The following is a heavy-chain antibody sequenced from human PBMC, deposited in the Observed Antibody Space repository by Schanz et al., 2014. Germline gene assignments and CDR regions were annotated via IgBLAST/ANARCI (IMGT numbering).Heavy chain of an antibody. CDR1: GFTFSDYS. CDR2: IRSSSTPI. V-gene: IGHV3-48*01. CDR3: ARGGSGSHYRLDY. Sequence: EVQLVESGGGLVQPGGSLRLSCTASGFTFSDYSMNWVRQAPGKGPEWVSYIRSSSTPIYYADSVKGRFTISRDNAKNSLYLQMNSLRAEDTGLYFCARGGSGSHYRLDYWGQGTLVTVSS. J-gene: IGHJ4*02. D-gene: IGHD1-26*01.